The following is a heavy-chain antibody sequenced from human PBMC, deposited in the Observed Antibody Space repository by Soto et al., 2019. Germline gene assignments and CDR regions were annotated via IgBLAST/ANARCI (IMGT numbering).Heavy chain of an antibody. CDR1: GFTFSAYA. V-gene: IGHV3-23*01. Sequence: EVQLLESGGGLVQPGGSLRLSCAASGFTFSAYAMGWVRQAPGKGLEWVSTIHGGGCATHYADSVKGRFTISRDDSKNTLYAQMNSLRAVDAAVYFCAKFEGLPLEYCYLDFWGRGTLVTVSS. CDR3: AKFEGLPLEYCYLDF. D-gene: IGHD1-1*01. CDR2: IHGGGCAT. J-gene: IGHJ2*01.